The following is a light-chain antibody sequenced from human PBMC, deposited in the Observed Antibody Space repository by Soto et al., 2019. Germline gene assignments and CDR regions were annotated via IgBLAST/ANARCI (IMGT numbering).Light chain of an antibody. CDR1: QSIRHY. Sequence: DIQMTHSPPTLSASVGDRDTITCRASQSIRHYLAWYQQMPGKAPKLLIYGASTLQSGVPSRFSGSGSGTEFTLTISCLQPDDFGTYFCQHHKSYSQTFGQGTKV. CDR2: GAS. CDR3: QHHKSYSQT. J-gene: IGKJ1*01. V-gene: IGKV1-5*01.